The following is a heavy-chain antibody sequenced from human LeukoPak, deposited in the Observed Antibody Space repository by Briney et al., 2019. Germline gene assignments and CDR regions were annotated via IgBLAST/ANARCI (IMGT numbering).Heavy chain of an antibody. Sequence: PGGSLRLSCAASGFTVSSNYMSWVRQAPGKGLEWVSVIYSGGSTYYADSVKGRFTISRDNSKNTLYLQMNSLRAEDTAVYYCARWAIAAAALGGGVDTFDYWGQGTLVTVSS. V-gene: IGHV3-66*01. CDR3: ARWAIAAAALGGGVDTFDY. D-gene: IGHD6-13*01. CDR2: IYSGGST. CDR1: GFTVSSNY. J-gene: IGHJ4*02.